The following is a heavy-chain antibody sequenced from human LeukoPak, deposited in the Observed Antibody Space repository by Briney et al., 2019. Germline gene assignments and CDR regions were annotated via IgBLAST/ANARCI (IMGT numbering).Heavy chain of an antibody. V-gene: IGHV3-74*01. CDR2: ISKDGSST. Sequence: GGSLRLSCAASGSTFSSNWIHWVRQAPGKGLVWVSRISKDGSSTSYADSVKGRFTISRDNAKNTLYLQMSSLRAEDTAVYYCAASMAGFNWFDPWGQGTLVTVSS. CDR3: AASMAGFNWFDP. CDR1: GSTFSSNW. D-gene: IGHD6-19*01. J-gene: IGHJ5*02.